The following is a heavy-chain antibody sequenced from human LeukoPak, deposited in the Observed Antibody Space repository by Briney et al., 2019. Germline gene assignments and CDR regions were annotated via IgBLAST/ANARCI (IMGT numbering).Heavy chain of an antibody. CDR2: ISGTSDRT. D-gene: IGHD3-22*01. J-gene: IGHJ4*02. V-gene: IGHV3-23*01. CDR3: AKGRIVVVALDS. Sequence: GGSLRLSCAAAGITFSSYALSWVRQAPGKGLEWVSTISGTSDRTYYADSVKGRFTISRDKSKNTLYLQMNSLRAEDTAVYYCAKGRIVVVALDSWGQGTLVTVSS. CDR1: GITFSSYA.